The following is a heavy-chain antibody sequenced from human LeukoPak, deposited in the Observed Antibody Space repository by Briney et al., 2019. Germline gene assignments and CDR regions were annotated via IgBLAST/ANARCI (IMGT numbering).Heavy chain of an antibody. CDR2: INPSAGNT. Sequence: ASVKVSCKTSGHTFPSYYIHWVRQAPEQGLEWMARINPSAGNTNYAPKFQGRVTLTRDTSTATVYMELSSLNSKDTAVYYCARDTGWDFISSVDYWGQGTLVTVSS. CDR1: GHTFPSYY. V-gene: IGHV1-46*03. D-gene: IGHD3-22*01. CDR3: ARDTGWDFISSVDY. J-gene: IGHJ4*02.